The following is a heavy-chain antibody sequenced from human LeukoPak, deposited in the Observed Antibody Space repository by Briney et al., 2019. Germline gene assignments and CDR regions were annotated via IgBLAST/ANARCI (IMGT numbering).Heavy chain of an antibody. CDR1: GSTFSSYD. D-gene: IGHD3-10*01. V-gene: IGHV1-8*02. CDR2: MNPNSGDT. CDR3: ARGAYGTGSHFDF. J-gene: IGHJ4*02. Sequence: GASVKVSCKASGSTFSSYDINWVRQATGQGLEWMGWMNPNSGDTGYTPTFQGRVTMTRDTSISTAYMELSSLRSEDTAVYYCARGAYGTGSHFDFWGQGTLVTVSS.